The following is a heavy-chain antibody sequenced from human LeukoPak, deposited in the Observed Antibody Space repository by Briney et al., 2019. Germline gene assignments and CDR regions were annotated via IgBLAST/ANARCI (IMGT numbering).Heavy chain of an antibody. J-gene: IGHJ4*02. CDR3: ARVGVDYYDSSGYFADY. CDR2: ISSSGSTI. D-gene: IGHD3-22*01. V-gene: IGHV3-48*03. CDR1: GFTFSSYE. Sequence: GGSLRLSCAASGFTFSSYEMNWVRQAPGKGLEWVSYISSSGSTIYYADSVKGRFTISRDNSKNSLYLQMNSLRAEDTALYYCARVGVDYYDSSGYFADYWGQGTLVTVSS.